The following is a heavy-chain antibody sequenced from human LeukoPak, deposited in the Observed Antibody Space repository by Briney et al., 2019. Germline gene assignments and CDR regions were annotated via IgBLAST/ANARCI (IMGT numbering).Heavy chain of an antibody. Sequence: GGSLRLSCAASTSYFNYYYMNWIRQAPGKGLEWVSAISKTGDATWYPDSVKGRFTISRDKSKNILYLQMNSLRAEDTALYYCARDRDFPRDQLDYWGQGPLVTVSS. V-gene: IGHV3-11*01. CDR2: ISKTGDAT. J-gene: IGHJ4*02. CDR1: TSYFNYYY. D-gene: IGHD2-21*01. CDR3: ARDRDFPRDQLDY.